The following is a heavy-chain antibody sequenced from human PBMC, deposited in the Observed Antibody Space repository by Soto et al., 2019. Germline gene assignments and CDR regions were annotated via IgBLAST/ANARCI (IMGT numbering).Heavy chain of an antibody. Sequence: PGESLKISCKGSGDTFTTYWISWLRQMPEKCMEWMWRIGPSDSYNTRYNPSFQSHVTMSVAKSISTAYLQWSSLRASDTATYFCAGQEAPIYGNILIDHCGQGT. J-gene: IGHJ5*02. V-gene: IGHV5-10-1*01. CDR2: IGPSDSYNT. CDR3: AGQEAPIYGNILIDH. CDR1: GDTFTTYW. D-gene: IGHD1-1*01.